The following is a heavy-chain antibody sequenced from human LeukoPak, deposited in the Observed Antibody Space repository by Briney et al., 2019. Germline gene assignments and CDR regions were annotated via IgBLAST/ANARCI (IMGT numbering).Heavy chain of an antibody. Sequence: PSETLSLTCTVSGGSISSRNNHWGWIRQPPGKGLEWIGSIFYVGSTYYNPSLKSRVTISVDTSKNQFSLKLTSVTAADTAVYYCARGDAFDIWGQGTMVTVSS. V-gene: IGHV4-39*07. CDR2: IFYVGST. CDR1: GGSISSRNNH. CDR3: ARGDAFDI. J-gene: IGHJ3*02.